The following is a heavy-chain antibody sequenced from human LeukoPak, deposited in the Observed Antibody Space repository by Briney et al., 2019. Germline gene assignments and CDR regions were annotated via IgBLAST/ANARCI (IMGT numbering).Heavy chain of an antibody. Sequence: ASMKVSCKASGYTFTGYYLHWVRQAPGQGLEWMGWINPNSGGTNYAQKFQGRVTMTRDTSISTAYMELSRLRSDDTAVYYCARDLWDDSSGYYFNYWGQGTLVTVSS. CDR2: INPNSGGT. D-gene: IGHD3-22*01. CDR3: ARDLWDDSSGYYFNY. CDR1: GYTFTGYY. V-gene: IGHV1-2*02. J-gene: IGHJ4*02.